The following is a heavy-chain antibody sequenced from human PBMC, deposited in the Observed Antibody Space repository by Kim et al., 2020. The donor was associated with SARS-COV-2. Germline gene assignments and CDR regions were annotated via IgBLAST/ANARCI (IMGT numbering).Heavy chain of an antibody. Sequence: GESLKISCKGSGYRFTSYWIGWVRQMPGKGLEWMGIIYPGDSDNRYSPSFQGQVTISADKSISTAYLQWSSLKASDTAMYYCARNLYSGSYYRYYYGMDVWGQGTTVTVSS. CDR3: ARNLYSGSYYRYYYGMDV. CDR2: IYPGDSDN. D-gene: IGHD1-26*01. V-gene: IGHV5-51*01. J-gene: IGHJ6*02. CDR1: GYRFTSYW.